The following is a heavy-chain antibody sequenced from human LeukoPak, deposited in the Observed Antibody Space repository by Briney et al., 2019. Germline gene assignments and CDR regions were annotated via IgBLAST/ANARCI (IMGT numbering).Heavy chain of an antibody. CDR2: MNPNSGNT. CDR1: GYTFTSYD. CDR3: ASSLGYCSGGSCYSLDY. V-gene: IGHV1-8*01. D-gene: IGHD2-15*01. Sequence: ASVKVSCKASGYTFTSYDINWVRQATGQGLEWMGWMNPNSGNTGYAQKFQGRVTMTRNTSISTAYMELSSLRSDDTAVYYCASSLGYCSGGSCYSLDYWGQGTLVTVSS. J-gene: IGHJ4*02.